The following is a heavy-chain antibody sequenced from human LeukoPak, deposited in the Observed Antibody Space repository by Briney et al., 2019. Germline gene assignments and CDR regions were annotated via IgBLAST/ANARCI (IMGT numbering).Heavy chain of an antibody. D-gene: IGHD5-18*01. CDR1: GSTFSDYS. Sequence: PGGSLRLSCAASGSTFSDYSMIWVRQAPGKGLEWVSSITSASGFVYYADSVRGRFTISRDNAKNSVYLQMSSLRAEDTAVYYCARDRGKRVETSMVGFPWGQGTLVTVSS. J-gene: IGHJ5*02. V-gene: IGHV3-21*01. CDR2: ITSASGFV. CDR3: ARDRGKRVETSMVGFP.